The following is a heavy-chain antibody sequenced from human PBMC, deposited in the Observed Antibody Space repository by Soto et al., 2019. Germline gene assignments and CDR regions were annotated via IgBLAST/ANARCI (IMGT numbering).Heavy chain of an antibody. D-gene: IGHD2-8*02. Sequence: SETLSLACAVYGGSFSGYYWTWIRQPPGTGLEWIGEINHSGSTNYNPSLKSRVTISADTSKNQFSLKLTSVTAADTAVYYCARDKITGLFDYWGQGTLVTVSS. J-gene: IGHJ4*02. CDR2: INHSGST. CDR3: ARDKITGLFDY. CDR1: GGSFSGYY. V-gene: IGHV4-34*01.